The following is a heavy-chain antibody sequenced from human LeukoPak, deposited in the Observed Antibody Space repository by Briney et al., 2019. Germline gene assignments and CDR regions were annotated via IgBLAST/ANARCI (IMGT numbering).Heavy chain of an antibody. D-gene: IGHD1-14*01. CDR1: GYTFTSYG. CDR3: ARTAPATFADY. V-gene: IGHV1-18*01. CDR2: ISAYNGNT. J-gene: IGHJ4*02. Sequence: GASVTVSCKASGYTFTSYGISWVRQAPGQGREWMGWISAYNGNTNYAQKLQGRVTMTTDTSTSTAYMELRSLRSDDTAVYYCARTAPATFADYWGQGTLVTVSS.